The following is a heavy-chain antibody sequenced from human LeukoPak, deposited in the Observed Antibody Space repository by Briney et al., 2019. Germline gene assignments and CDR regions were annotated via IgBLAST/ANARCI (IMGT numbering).Heavy chain of an antibody. D-gene: IGHD4-17*01. CDR2: MNPNSGNT. CDR1: GYTFTSYD. V-gene: IGHV1-8*02. J-gene: IGHJ6*03. Sequence: GASVKVSCKASGYTFTSYDINWVRQATGQGREWMGWMNPNSGNTGYAQKFQGRVTMTRNTSISTAYTELSSLRSEDTAVYYCARRDSTVTGDYYSYYMDVWGKGTTVTVSS. CDR3: ARRDSTVTGDYYSYYMDV.